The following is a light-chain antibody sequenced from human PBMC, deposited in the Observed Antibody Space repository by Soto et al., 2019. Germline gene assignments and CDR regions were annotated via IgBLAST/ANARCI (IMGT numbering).Light chain of an antibody. CDR3: QQYNNWPPMYT. CDR1: QSISSN. Sequence: EIVMTQSPATLSVSPEERATLSCRASQSISSNLAWYQQKPGQAPRLLIYVASTRATGIPARFSGSGSGTEFTLTISSLQSEDFAVYYCQQYNNWPPMYTFGQGTKLEIK. V-gene: IGKV3-15*01. CDR2: VAS. J-gene: IGKJ2*01.